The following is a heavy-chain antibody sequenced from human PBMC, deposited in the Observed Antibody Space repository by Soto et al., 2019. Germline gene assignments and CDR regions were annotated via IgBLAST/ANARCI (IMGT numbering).Heavy chain of an antibody. CDR1: GGSISSYY. CDR2: IYTRGST. Sequence: QVQLQESGPGLVKPSETLSLTCTVSGGSISSYYWSCIPQPAGKGLEWIGRIYTRGSTNCNPSLKSRVTMSVDTSKNQFSLKLSSVTDADTAVYYCARTLWFGERNAFDIWGQGTMVTVSS. D-gene: IGHD3-10*01. V-gene: IGHV4-4*07. J-gene: IGHJ3*02. CDR3: ARTLWFGERNAFDI.